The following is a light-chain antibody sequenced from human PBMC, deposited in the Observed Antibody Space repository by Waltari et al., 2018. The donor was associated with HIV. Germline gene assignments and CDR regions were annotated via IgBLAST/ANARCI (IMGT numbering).Light chain of an antibody. CDR2: EVT. V-gene: IGLV2-8*01. Sequence: QSALTQPPSASGSPGQSVTISCTGTASDIGAYNTVSWYQQHTGKAPKLIIYEVTERPSGVPDRFSGSKSGNTASLTVSGLQAEDEADYFCASYAGNNNGVFGSGTKVTVL. J-gene: IGLJ1*01. CDR1: ASDIGAYNT. CDR3: ASYAGNNNGV.